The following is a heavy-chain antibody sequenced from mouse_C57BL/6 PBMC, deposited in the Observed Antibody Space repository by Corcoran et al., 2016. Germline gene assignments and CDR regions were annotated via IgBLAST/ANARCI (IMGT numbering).Heavy chain of an antibody. V-gene: IGHV9-3*01. CDR2: INTYSGVP. CDR3: ARKRGSSPYYAMDY. Sequence: QIQLVQSGPELKKPGETVKISCKASGYTFTTYGMSWVKQAPGKGLKWMGWINTYSGVPTYADDFKGRFAFSLETSASTAYLQINNLKNEDTATYFCARKRGSSPYYAMDYWGQGTSVTVSS. D-gene: IGHD1-1*01. J-gene: IGHJ4*01. CDR1: GYTFTTYG.